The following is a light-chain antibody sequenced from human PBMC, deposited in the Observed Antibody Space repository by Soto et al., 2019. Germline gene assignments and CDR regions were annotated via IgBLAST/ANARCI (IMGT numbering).Light chain of an antibody. V-gene: IGKV3-11*01. CDR3: QQRKYWPPLT. Sequence: EAVLTQSPATLSLSPGETATLSCRASHDVDIYVAWYQQKPGQAPRLLIYDASNRATGIPARFSGSGSGTDFTLTISSLEPEDFAVYYCQQRKYWPPLTFGQGTRLG. CDR1: HDVDIY. J-gene: IGKJ5*01. CDR2: DAS.